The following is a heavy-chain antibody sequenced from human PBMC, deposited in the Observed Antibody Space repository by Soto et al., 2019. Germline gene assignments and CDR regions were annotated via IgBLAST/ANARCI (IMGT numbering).Heavy chain of an antibody. J-gene: IGHJ5*02. CDR2: SNHSGST. Sequence: QVQLQQWGAGLLKPSETLSLTCAVYGGSFSGYYWSWIRQPPGKGLEWIGESNHSGSTNYNPSLTSRVTISVDTSKSQCSLKLSSVTAADTAVYYCARGYGGSYSAYFDPWGQGTLVTVSS. D-gene: IGHD2-15*01. V-gene: IGHV4-34*01. CDR3: ARGYGGSYSAYFDP. CDR1: GGSFSGYY.